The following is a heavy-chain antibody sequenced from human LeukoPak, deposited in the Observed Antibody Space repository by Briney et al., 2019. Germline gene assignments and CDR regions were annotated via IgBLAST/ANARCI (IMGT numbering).Heavy chain of an antibody. J-gene: IGHJ4*02. V-gene: IGHV1-69*04. Sequence: GSSVKVSYKASGGTFSSYTISWVRQAPGQGLEWMGRIITILGIAKYAQKFHGRVTITADQSTSTAYMELSSLRAEDTSACYCAREGVLRPRYYFDYWGQGTLVTVSS. CDR3: AREGVLRPRYYFDY. CDR1: GGTFSSYT. CDR2: IITILGIA. D-gene: IGHD3-3*01.